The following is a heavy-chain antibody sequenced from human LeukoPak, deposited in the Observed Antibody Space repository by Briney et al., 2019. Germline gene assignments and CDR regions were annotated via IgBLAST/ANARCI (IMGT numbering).Heavy chain of an antibody. CDR3: SRQVVGNDY. CDR1: GESSFSNYY. V-gene: IGHV4-34*01. D-gene: IGHD3-22*01. Sequence: SETLSLTCAVYGESSFSNYYWSWIRQTPGGALGWVGEINHSGYTNYNPSLKGRVPLSIDTSKTQFSLRLNSVTAADPAVYYCSRQVVGNDYWGQGTLVTVSS. CDR2: INHSGYT. J-gene: IGHJ4*02.